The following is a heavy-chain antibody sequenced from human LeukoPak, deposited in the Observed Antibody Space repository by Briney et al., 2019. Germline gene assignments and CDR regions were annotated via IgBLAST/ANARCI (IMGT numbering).Heavy chain of an antibody. CDR1: GFTFSSYA. J-gene: IGHJ4*02. Sequence: PGGSLPLTCAASGFTFSSYAMSWVRQPACKELEWVSAISGSGGSTYYADSVKGRFTISRDNSKNTLYLQLNSLKAEDTAVYYCAKVLSLIFWSFDYWGQGILVTVSS. CDR3: AKVLSLIFWSFDY. V-gene: IGHV3-23*01. CDR2: ISGSGGST. D-gene: IGHD3-9*01.